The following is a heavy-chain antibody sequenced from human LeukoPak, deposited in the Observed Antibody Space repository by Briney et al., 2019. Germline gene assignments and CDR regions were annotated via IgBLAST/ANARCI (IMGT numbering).Heavy chain of an antibody. CDR3: ARARIAAAGAYYYYYIDV. CDR1: GGTFSSYA. CDR2: IIPTFGTA. Sequence: GASVKVSCKASGGTFSSYAISWVRQAPGQGLEWMGGIIPTFGTANYAQKFQGRVTITTDESTSTAYMELSSLRSEDTAVYYCARARIAAAGAYYYYYIDVWGKGTTATVSS. V-gene: IGHV1-69*05. J-gene: IGHJ6*03. D-gene: IGHD6-13*01.